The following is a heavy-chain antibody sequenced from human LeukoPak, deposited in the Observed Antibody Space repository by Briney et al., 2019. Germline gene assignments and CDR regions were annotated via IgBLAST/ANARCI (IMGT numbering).Heavy chain of an antibody. CDR3: ARDARSGEYHYYYYMDV. V-gene: IGHV3-48*03. CDR1: GFTFNNYE. J-gene: IGHJ6*03. Sequence: GGSLRLSCAASGFTFNNYEMNWVRQTPGKGLEWVSYISSSGSTTYYADSVKGRFTISRDDAKNSLFLQMNSLRAEDTAVYYCARDARSGEYHYYYYMDVWGKGTTVTISS. CDR2: ISSSGSTT. D-gene: IGHD3-10*01.